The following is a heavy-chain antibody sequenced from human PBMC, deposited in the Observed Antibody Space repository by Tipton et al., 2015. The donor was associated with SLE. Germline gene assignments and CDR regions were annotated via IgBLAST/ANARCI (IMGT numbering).Heavy chain of an antibody. Sequence: TLSLTCNVSGYSIRSSNWWSWVRQPPGKGLEWIGEIHHSGSTNSNPSLKSRVTISVDKSKNQFSLKLSSVTVADTAVYYCAKDYNHDNADYNWGQGTLVIVSS. J-gene: IGHJ4*02. CDR3: AKDYNHDNADYN. CDR1: GYSIRSSNW. CDR2: IHHSGST. D-gene: IGHD4-17*01. V-gene: IGHV4-4*02.